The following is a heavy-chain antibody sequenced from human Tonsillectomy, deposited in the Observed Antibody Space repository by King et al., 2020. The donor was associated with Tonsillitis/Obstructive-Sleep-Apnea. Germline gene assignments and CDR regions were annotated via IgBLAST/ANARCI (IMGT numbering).Heavy chain of an antibody. D-gene: IGHD3-22*01. CDR3: ARDAMSHYYDSSGYYTFEY. Sequence: VQLVESGAEVKKPGASVKVSCKASGYTFTNYGISWVRQAPGQGLEWMGWISAYNGDTNYAQKLQGRVTMTTDTSTSTAYMELRSLRSDATAVYYCARDAMSHYYDSSGYYTFEYWGQGTLVTVSS. CDR1: GYTFTNYG. J-gene: IGHJ4*02. V-gene: IGHV1-18*01. CDR2: ISAYNGDT.